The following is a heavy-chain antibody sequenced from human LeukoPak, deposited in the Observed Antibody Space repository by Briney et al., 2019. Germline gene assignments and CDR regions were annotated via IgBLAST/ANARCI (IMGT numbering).Heavy chain of an antibody. CDR1: GFTFDDYA. V-gene: IGHV3-9*01. D-gene: IGHD2-2*01. CDR2: ISWNSDSI. CDR3: AKDIRVVVPAAAAIFDAFDI. Sequence: PGRSLRLSCAASGFTFDDYAMHWVRQAPGKGLEWVSGISWNSDSIGYADSVKGRFTISRDNAKNSLYLQMNSLRAEDTALYYCAKDIRVVVPAAAAIFDAFDIWGQGTMVTVSS. J-gene: IGHJ3*02.